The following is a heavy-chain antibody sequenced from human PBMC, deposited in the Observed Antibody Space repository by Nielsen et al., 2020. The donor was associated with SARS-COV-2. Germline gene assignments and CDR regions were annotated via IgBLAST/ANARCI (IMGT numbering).Heavy chain of an antibody. Sequence: WVRQAPGQGLEWMGWMNPNSGNTGYAQKFQGRVTMTRNTSISTAYMELTGLESGDTAIYYCARDNSARDDSGDYGWWFGPWGQGTPVTVSS. CDR3: ARDNSARDDSGDYGWWFGP. CDR2: MNPNSGNT. J-gene: IGHJ5*02. D-gene: IGHD3-22*01. V-gene: IGHV1-8*01.